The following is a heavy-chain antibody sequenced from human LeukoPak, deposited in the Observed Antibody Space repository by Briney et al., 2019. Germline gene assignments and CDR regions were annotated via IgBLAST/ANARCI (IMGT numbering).Heavy chain of an antibody. V-gene: IGHV4-59*02. CDR2: IYKIGTT. CDR3: VIGVGWQPDY. J-gene: IGHJ4*02. Sequence: SETLSLTCTVFGDSVTGYYLNWVRQPPGKGLEWIGHIYKIGTTNYDPSLKSRLTISADTSKNQFSLKLRSVTAADTAVYYCVIGVGWQPDYWGQGALVTVSS. D-gene: IGHD2-15*01. CDR1: GDSVTGYY.